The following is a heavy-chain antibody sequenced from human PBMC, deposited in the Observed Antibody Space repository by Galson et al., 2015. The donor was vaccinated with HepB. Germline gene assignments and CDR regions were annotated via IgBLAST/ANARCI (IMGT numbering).Heavy chain of an antibody. D-gene: IGHD6-13*01. CDR2: IIPILGIA. CDR1: GGTFSSYA. Sequence: SVKVSCKASGGTFSSYAISWVRQAPGQGLEWMGRIIPILGIANYAQKFQGRVTITADKSTSTAYMELSSLRSEDTAVYYCARAEGDSSSWYVTWFDPWGQGTLVTVSS. CDR3: ARAEGDSSSWYVTWFDP. V-gene: IGHV1-69*04. J-gene: IGHJ5*02.